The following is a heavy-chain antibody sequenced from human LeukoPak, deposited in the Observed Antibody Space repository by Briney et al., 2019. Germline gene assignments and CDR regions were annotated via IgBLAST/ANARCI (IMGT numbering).Heavy chain of an antibody. V-gene: IGHV3-66*01. D-gene: IGHD4-23*01. Sequence: PGGSLRLSCAASGFTVSSNYMTWVRQAPGKGLEWVSVFYSGDSTYYADSVKGRFTISIDNAKNTLYLQMKSLRADDTAVYYCAREGNGGNAGAYYFDSWGQGTLVTVSS. J-gene: IGHJ4*02. CDR2: FYSGDST. CDR3: AREGNGGNAGAYYFDS. CDR1: GFTVSSNY.